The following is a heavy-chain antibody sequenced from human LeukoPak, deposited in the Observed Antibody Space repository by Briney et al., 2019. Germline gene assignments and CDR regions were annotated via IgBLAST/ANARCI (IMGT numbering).Heavy chain of an antibody. CDR1: GFTFSSYA. V-gene: IGHV3-23*01. CDR3: AKDPSSNWNYDY. J-gene: IGHJ4*02. D-gene: IGHD1-7*01. Sequence: GGSLRLSCAASGFTFSSYAVSWVRQAPGKGLEWVSAISGSGGSTYYADSVKGRFTISRDNSKNTLYLQMNSLRAEDTAVYYCAKDPSSNWNYDYWGQGTLVTVSS. CDR2: ISGSGGST.